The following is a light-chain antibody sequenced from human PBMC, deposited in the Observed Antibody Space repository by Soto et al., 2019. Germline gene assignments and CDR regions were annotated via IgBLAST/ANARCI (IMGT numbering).Light chain of an antibody. CDR3: QNYNCAPWT. CDR1: QGLSTY. V-gene: IGKV1-27*01. Sequence: DIQMTQSPSSLSASVGDRVTIPCRASQGLSTYLVWYQQKPGTVPKLLIFAASTLHSGVPSRFSGSGSGTDFTLTISSLQPEDVATYYCQNYNCAPWTFGQGTKVEIK. J-gene: IGKJ1*01. CDR2: AAS.